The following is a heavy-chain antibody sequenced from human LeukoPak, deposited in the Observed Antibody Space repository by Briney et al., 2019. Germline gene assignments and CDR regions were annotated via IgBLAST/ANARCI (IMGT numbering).Heavy chain of an antibody. CDR3: TFATYGDPDY. Sequence: PSETLSLTCGVYGGSISGYDWSWIRQPPGKGLEWLGEINHSGSTTYNPSLKSRVTMLVDTSKKQFSLKLSSVTAADTAVYYCTFATYGDPDYWGQGTLVTVSS. CDR1: GGSISGYD. J-gene: IGHJ4*02. V-gene: IGHV4-34*01. D-gene: IGHD4-17*01. CDR2: INHSGST.